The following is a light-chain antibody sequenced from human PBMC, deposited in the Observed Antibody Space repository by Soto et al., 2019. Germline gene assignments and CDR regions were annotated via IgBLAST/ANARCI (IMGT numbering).Light chain of an antibody. V-gene: IGKV3D-7*01. CDR1: QTISGNY. CDR2: GAS. J-gene: IGKJ2*02. Sequence: EIALTQSPASLSLSPGESVTLSCRTSQTISGNYLSWNQRRPGQAPRLLIFGASIRATDIPARFSGSGSGRDFTLTITSLEPEDVAVYYCHQNYDLPWTFGQGTKLEMK. CDR3: HQNYDLPWT.